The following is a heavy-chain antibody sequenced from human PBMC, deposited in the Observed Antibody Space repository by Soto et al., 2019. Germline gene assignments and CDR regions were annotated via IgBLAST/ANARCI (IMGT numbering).Heavy chain of an antibody. CDR3: AKDEYYYDSSGNGPNWFDP. Sequence: GGSLRLSCAASGFTFSSYAMSWVRQAPGKWLEWVSAISGSGGSTYYADSVKGRFTISRDNSKNTLYLQMNSLRAEDTAVYYCAKDEYYYDSSGNGPNWFDPWGQGTLVTVSS. CDR2: ISGSGGST. CDR1: GFTFSSYA. J-gene: IGHJ5*02. D-gene: IGHD3-22*01. V-gene: IGHV3-23*01.